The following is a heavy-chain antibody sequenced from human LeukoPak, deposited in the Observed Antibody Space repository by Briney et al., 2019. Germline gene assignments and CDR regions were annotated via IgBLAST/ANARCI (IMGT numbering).Heavy chain of an antibody. CDR1: GGSISNYY. V-gene: IGHV4-59*01. CDR2: ISYSRKT. CDR3: VRVGRSLHWNPDF. D-gene: IGHD1-1*01. J-gene: IGHJ4*02. Sequence: PSETLSLTCTVSGGSISNYYWGYIRQPPGKGLEWIGFISYSRKTNCNPSLKRRVTQSVDMSKNQFSLKLTSVTAADTAVYYCVRVGRSLHWNPDFWGLGTLVTVSS.